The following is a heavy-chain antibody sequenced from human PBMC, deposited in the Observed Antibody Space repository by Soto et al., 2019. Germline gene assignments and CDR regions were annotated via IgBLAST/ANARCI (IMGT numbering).Heavy chain of an antibody. CDR1: GGSISSSTYY. CDR2: FFIGGNT. J-gene: IGHJ5*02. V-gene: IGHV4-39*07. CDR3: ARVPDR. Sequence: SETLSLTCTVSGGSISSSTYYWGWMRQPPGKGLEWIANFFIGGNTYYNPSLKSRVTISVDRSKNQFSLKLSSVTAADTAVYYCARVPDRWGQGTLVTVSS. D-gene: IGHD2-2*01.